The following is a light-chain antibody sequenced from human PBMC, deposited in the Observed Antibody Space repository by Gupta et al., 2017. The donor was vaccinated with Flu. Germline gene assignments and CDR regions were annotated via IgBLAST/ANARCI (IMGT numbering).Light chain of an antibody. CDR1: NNGSRS. V-gene: IGLV3-21*02. Sequence: SYVRTQPPSVSVAPGQTARITCCGNNNGSRSGHWCRQKQSPGQVLVVVVDSDRQSGIPERVSGSNSGTKDTLTLTRVEAGDKADDDCHVQASNSNTGVFGGGTKLTVL. CDR3: HVQASNSNTGV. J-gene: IGLJ2*01. CDR2: VDS.